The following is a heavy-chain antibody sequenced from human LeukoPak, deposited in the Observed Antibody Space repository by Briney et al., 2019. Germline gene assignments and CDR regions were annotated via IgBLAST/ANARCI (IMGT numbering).Heavy chain of an antibody. D-gene: IGHD2-2*01. V-gene: IGHV3-23*01. CDR2: ISGSGGST. CDR1: GFTSSSYA. CDR3: AKDREDCSSTSCYTPVDAFDI. Sequence: PGGSLRLSCAASGFTSSSYAMSWVRQAPGKGLEWVSAISGSGGSTYYADSVKGRFTISRDNSKNTLYLQMNSLRAEDTAVYYCAKDREDCSSTSCYTPVDAFDIWGQGTMVIVSS. J-gene: IGHJ3*02.